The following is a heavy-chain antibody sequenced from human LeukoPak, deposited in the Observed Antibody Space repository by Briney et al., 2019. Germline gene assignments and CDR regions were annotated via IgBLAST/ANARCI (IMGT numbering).Heavy chain of an antibody. Sequence: GGSLRLSCAVSGFTLSNYGMSWVRQAPGKGLEWVAGISDSGGRTNYADSVKGRFSISRDNPKNTLYLQMNSLRAEDTAVYFCAKRGVAIRVILVGFHKEANYFDSWGQGALVTVSS. D-gene: IGHD3-22*01. V-gene: IGHV3-23*01. CDR3: AKRGVAIRVILVGFHKEANYFDS. CDR1: GFTLSNYG. CDR2: ISDSGGRT. J-gene: IGHJ4*02.